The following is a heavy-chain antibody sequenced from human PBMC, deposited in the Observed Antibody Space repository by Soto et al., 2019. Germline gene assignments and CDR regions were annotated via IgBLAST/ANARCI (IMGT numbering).Heavy chain of an antibody. J-gene: IGHJ6*01. D-gene: IGHD3-10*01. V-gene: IGHV3-30*04. CDR3: ARQWVTRGVVLDGADYY. Sequence: QVQLVESGAGVVRPGGSLRLSCVGSGFRFTDYTLHWVRQAPGKGLEWVAHVTEAGKRKYYADAGKGRFTICRDNFKEAVFLEMNSLIPDETALYFCARQWVTRGVVLDGADYY. CDR1: GFRFTDYT. CDR2: VTEAGKRK.